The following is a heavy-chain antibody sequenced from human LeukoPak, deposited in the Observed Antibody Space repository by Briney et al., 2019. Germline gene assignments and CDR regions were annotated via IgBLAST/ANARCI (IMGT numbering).Heavy chain of an antibody. J-gene: IGHJ5*02. Sequence: GESLKISCKGSGYSFTSYWIGWVRQMPGKGLEWMGIIYPGDSDTRYSPSFQGQVTISADKSISTAYLQWSSLKAWDTAMYYCARQRDEYQLLTYNWFDPWGQGTLVTVSS. D-gene: IGHD2-2*01. CDR1: GYSFTSYW. CDR3: ARQRDEYQLLTYNWFDP. V-gene: IGHV5-51*01. CDR2: IYPGDSDT.